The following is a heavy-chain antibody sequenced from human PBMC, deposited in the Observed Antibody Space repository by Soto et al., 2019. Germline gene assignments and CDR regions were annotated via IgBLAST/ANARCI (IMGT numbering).Heavy chain of an antibody. CDR2: IYPGDSDT. CDR1: GYSFTSYW. Sequence: GAALKISCKGSGYSFTSYWIGWVRQMPGKGLEWMGIIYPGDSDTRYSPSFQGQVTISADKSISTAYLQWSSLKASDTAMYYCARGPMIVVVPPDYWGQGTLVTVSS. V-gene: IGHV5-51*01. J-gene: IGHJ4*02. CDR3: ARGPMIVVVPPDY. D-gene: IGHD3-22*01.